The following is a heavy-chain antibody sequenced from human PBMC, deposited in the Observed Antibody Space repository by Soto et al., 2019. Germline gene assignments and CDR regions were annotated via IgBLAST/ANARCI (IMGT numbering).Heavy chain of an antibody. CDR1: GYTFTAYF. CDR3: ARAPYSSSSFFFDF. Sequence: QVQVVQSGTEVKKPGASVKVSCKASGYTFTAYFMHWVRQAPGQGLEWMGIINPRGGSTNYAQRFQGRIAMTWDTSTSTVYMELSRLRSDDTAVYYCARAPYSSSSFFFDFWGQGTPVTVS. CDR2: INPRGGST. V-gene: IGHV1-46*01. J-gene: IGHJ4*02. D-gene: IGHD6-6*01.